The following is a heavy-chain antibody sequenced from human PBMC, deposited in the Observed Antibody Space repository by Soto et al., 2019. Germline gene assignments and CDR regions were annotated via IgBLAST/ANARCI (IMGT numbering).Heavy chain of an antibody. D-gene: IGHD3-10*01. Sequence: QVQLVESGGGLVKPGGSLRLSCTASGFTFTGHYMTWIRQAPGKGLEWVSYIKSGGSNIYYADSVRGRFTISRDNAKNAVYLQMSSLRAEDTAIYYCARDIRGANWGQGTLVIVSS. CDR1: GFTFTGHY. J-gene: IGHJ4*02. CDR3: ARDIRGAN. V-gene: IGHV3-11*01. CDR2: IKSGGSNI.